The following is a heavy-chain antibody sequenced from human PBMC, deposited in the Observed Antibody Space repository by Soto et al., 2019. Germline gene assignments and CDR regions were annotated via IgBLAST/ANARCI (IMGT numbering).Heavy chain of an antibody. CDR1: GGTFSSYA. CDR2: IIPIFGTA. D-gene: IGHD4-17*01. J-gene: IGHJ4*02. CDR3: AISPYDYGDYVRPDLDS. V-gene: IGHV1-69*01. Sequence: QVQLVQSGAEVKKPGSSVKVSCKASGGTFSSYAISWVRQAPGQGLEWMGGIIPIFGTANYAQKFQGRVTITADESTSTAYMRLSSLRSEDTAWYSCAISPYDYGDYVRPDLDSWGQGTLVTSPQ.